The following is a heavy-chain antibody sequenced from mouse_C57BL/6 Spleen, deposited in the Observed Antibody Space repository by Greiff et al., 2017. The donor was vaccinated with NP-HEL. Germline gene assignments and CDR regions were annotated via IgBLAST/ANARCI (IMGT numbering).Heavy chain of an antibody. Sequence: VQLKESGGGLVKPGGSLKLSCAASGFPFSDYGMQWVRQAPEKGLEWVAYISSGSSTIYYADTVKGRFTISRDNAKNTLFLQMTSLRSEDTAMYYCAGDYGGAMDYWGQGTSVTVSS. J-gene: IGHJ4*01. CDR1: GFPFSDYG. V-gene: IGHV5-17*01. CDR3: AGDYGGAMDY. CDR2: ISSGSSTI. D-gene: IGHD2-4*01.